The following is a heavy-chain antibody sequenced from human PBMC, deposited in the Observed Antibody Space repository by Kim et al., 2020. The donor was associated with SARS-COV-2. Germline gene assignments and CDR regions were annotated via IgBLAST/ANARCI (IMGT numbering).Heavy chain of an antibody. J-gene: IGHJ4*02. CDR3: ARDQIAVAGPQEYYFDY. D-gene: IGHD6-19*01. V-gene: IGHV1-18*01. Sequence: ASVKVSCKASGYTFTSYGIIWVRQAPGQGLEWMGWISAYNGNTNYAQKLQGRVTMTTDTSTSTAYMELRSLRSDDTAVYYCARDQIAVAGPQEYYFDYWGQGTLVTVSS. CDR1: GYTFTSYG. CDR2: ISAYNGNT.